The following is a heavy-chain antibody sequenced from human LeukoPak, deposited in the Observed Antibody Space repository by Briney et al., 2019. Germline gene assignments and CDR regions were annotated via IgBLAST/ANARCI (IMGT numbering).Heavy chain of an antibody. V-gene: IGHV1-24*01. CDR3: VTGFTTMAVDYFDY. Sequence: EASVKVSCKVSGKTLSDLSIHWLRQPPGKGLEWLGGSDPEDGERIYAQMFQGRVTMTEDTSIDTACMELSSLRSEDTAVYYCVTGFTTMAVDYFDYWGQGTLVTVSP. J-gene: IGHJ4*02. D-gene: IGHD5-18*01. CDR1: GKTLSDLS. CDR2: SDPEDGER.